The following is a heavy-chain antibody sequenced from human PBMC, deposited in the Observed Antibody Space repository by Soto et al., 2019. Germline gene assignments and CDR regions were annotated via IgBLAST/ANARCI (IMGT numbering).Heavy chain of an antibody. V-gene: IGHV6-1*01. CDR2: TYYRSKWDS. J-gene: IGHJ4*02. CDR1: CIRFTGNSTA. D-gene: IGHD3-16*01. CDR3: ARKNIAGGMALFDC. Sequence: SQTLSLTCAIPCIRFTGNSTAWHEKQQSPSRGLEWLGRTYYRSKWDSDYAISVKSRMTISPDTSKNQHSLQLNSVTTEDTAMYYCARKNIAGGMALFDCCGRGTL.